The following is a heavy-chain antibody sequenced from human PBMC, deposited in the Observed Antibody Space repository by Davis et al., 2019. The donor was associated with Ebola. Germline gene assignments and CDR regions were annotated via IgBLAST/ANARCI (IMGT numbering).Heavy chain of an antibody. V-gene: IGHV1-69*13. J-gene: IGHJ4*02. CDR1: GYTFTGYY. Sequence: SVKVSCKASGYTFTGYYMHWVRQAPGQGLEWMGGIIPIFGTANYAQKFQGRVTITADESTSTAYMELSSLRSEDTAVYYCARGYSYGLYYFDYWGQGTLVTVSS. CDR3: ARGYSYGLYYFDY. D-gene: IGHD5-18*01. CDR2: IIPIFGTA.